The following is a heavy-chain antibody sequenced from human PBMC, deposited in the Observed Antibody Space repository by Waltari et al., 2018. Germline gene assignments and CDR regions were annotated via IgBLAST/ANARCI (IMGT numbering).Heavy chain of an antibody. CDR3: ARMGYSGLWYYFDY. CDR1: GFSLSTSGMR. V-gene: IGHV2-70*04. Sequence: QVTLKESGPALVKPTQTLMLTCTFSGFSLSTSGMRRNWIRQPPGKALEWLARIDWDDDKYYSTSLKTRLIISKDTSKNQVVLTMTNVDPVDTATYYCARMGYSGLWYYFDYWGQGVLVTVSS. CDR2: IDWDDDK. J-gene: IGHJ4*02. D-gene: IGHD6-13*01.